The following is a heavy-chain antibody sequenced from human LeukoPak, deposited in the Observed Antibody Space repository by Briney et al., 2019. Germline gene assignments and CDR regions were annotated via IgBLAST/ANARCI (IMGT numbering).Heavy chain of an antibody. V-gene: IGHV3-48*01. CDR1: GFTFSSYA. Sequence: PGGSLRLSCAASGFTFSSYAMNWVRQAPGKGLEWVSYISSSSSTIYYADSVKGRFTISRDNAKNSLYLQMNSLRAEDTAVYYCARQLGYSYGKLDYWGQGTLVTVSS. D-gene: IGHD5-18*01. CDR3: ARQLGYSYGKLDY. CDR2: ISSSSSTI. J-gene: IGHJ4*02.